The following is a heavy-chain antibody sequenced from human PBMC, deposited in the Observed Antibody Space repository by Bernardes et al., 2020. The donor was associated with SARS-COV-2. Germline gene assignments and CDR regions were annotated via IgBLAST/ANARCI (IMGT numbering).Heavy chain of an antibody. CDR3: TRGVEISGEVVLYYYGLDV. Sequence: SDTLSLTCTVSGGSISSSNYYWGWLRHTPGKGLEWIGSVYSSGTSYYNPSLQSRVRGSIDTSKNQFSLKLSSVTAADTAVYYCTRGVEISGEVVLYYYGLDVWGQGTTVTVSS. V-gene: IGHV4-39*01. CDR1: GGSISSSNYY. CDR2: VYSSGTS. D-gene: IGHD3-3*01. J-gene: IGHJ6*02.